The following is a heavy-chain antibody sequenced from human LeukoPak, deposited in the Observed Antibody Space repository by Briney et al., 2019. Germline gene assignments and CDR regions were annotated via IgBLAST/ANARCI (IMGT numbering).Heavy chain of an antibody. D-gene: IGHD3-10*01. CDR3: ARGGYGSGSYYNYYMDV. CDR2: INPSGGST. V-gene: IGHV1-46*01. Sequence: ASVKVSCKASGYTFTSYYMHWVRQAPGQGLEWMGIINPSGGSTSYAQKFQGRVTMTRDMSTSTVYMELSSLRSEDTAVYYCARGGYGSGSYYNYYMDVWGKGTTVTVSS. CDR1: GYTFTSYY. J-gene: IGHJ6*03.